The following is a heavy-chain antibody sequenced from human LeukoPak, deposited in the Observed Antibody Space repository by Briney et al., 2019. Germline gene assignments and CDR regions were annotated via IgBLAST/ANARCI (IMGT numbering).Heavy chain of an antibody. V-gene: IGHV1-18*01. D-gene: IGHD1-7*01. CDR2: ISAYNGNT. J-gene: IGHJ5*02. Sequence: GASVKVSCKAFGYTFTSYGISWLRQAPGQGLEWMGWISAYNGNTNYAQKLQGRVTMTTDTSTSTAYMDLRSLRSDDTAVYYCARGRLSTGTMFDPWGQGTLVTVSS. CDR1: GYTFTSYG. CDR3: ARGRLSTGTMFDP.